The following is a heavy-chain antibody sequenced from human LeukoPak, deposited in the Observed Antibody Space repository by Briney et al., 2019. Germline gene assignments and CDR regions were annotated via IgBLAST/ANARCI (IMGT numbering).Heavy chain of an antibody. CDR3: ARSRASGRLNQYYFDY. D-gene: IGHD1-26*01. Sequence: GGSLRLSCAASGFTFSDYYMSWVRQAPGKGLEWVSYISSSGGYTTYADSVKGRFNISRDNAKNSLYLQMNSLRAEDTAVYYCARSRASGRLNQYYFDYWGQGTLVTVSS. J-gene: IGHJ4*02. CDR1: GFTFSDYY. CDR2: ISSSGGYT. V-gene: IGHV3-11*06.